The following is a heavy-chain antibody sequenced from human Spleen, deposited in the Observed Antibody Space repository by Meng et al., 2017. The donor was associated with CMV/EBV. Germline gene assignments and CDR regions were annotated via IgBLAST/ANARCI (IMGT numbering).Heavy chain of an antibody. CDR2: ISGSGGST. CDR3: ATEYSSSRTSYYYGMDV. CDR1: GFTFSSYA. V-gene: IGHV3-23*01. Sequence: ETLSLTCAASGFTFSSYAMSWVRQAPGKGLEWVSAISGSGGSTYYADSLKGRFTISRDNSKNTLYLQMNSLRAEDTAVYYYATEYSSSRTSYYYGMDVCGQGTTVTVSS. J-gene: IGHJ6*02. D-gene: IGHD6-6*01.